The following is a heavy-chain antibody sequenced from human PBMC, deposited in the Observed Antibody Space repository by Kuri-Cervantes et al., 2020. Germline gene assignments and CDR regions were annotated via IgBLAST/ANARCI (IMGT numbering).Heavy chain of an antibody. CDR1: GDFMANFY. Sequence: GSLRLSCTVSGDFMANFYWSWIRQSPGKGLEWIGFIFDTGNTDYNPSLKSRVTISADTTKNQFSLKLSSVTAADTAVYYCARRPHCSGSTCYSRYFQNWGQGTLVTVSS. CDR2: IFDTGNT. V-gene: IGHV4-59*08. D-gene: IGHD2-15*01. CDR3: ARRPHCSGSTCYSRYFQN. J-gene: IGHJ1*01.